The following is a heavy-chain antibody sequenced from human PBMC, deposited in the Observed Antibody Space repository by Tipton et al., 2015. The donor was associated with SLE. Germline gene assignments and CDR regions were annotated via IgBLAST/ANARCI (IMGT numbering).Heavy chain of an antibody. CDR3: ARGLLTGTTTGRFDL. CDR2: IYYSGNT. Sequence: TLSLTCTVSGGSISSYYWSWIRQPPGKGLEWIGYIYYSGNTNYNPSLKSRVTISVDTSKNQFSLKLSSVTAADTAVYYCARGLLTGTTTGRFDLWGRGTLVTVSS. D-gene: IGHD1-7*01. V-gene: IGHV4-59*01. J-gene: IGHJ2*01. CDR1: GGSISSYY.